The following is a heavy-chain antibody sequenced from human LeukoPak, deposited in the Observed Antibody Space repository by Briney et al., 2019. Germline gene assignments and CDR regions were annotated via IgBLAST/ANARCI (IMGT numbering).Heavy chain of an antibody. Sequence: SETLSLTCAVYGGSFSGYYWSWIRQLPGKGLEWIGEINHSGSTNYNPSLKSRVTISVDTSKNQFSLKLSSVTAADTAVYYCARGHYDYVWGSYRYGRYYFDYWGQGTLVTVSS. V-gene: IGHV4-34*01. CDR1: GGSFSGYY. CDR2: INHSGST. D-gene: IGHD3-16*02. J-gene: IGHJ4*02. CDR3: ARGHYDYVWGSYRYGRYYFDY.